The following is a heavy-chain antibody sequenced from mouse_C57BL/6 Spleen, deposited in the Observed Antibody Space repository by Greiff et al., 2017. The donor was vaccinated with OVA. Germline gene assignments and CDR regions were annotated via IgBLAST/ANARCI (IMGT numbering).Heavy chain of an antibody. CDR3: ARGTGLGRSFCDD. Sequence: VQLQQPGAELVKPGASVKLSCKASGYTFTSYWMQWVKQRPGQGLEWIGEIDPSDSYTNYNQKFKGKATFTVDTASSTAYMQLSSLTSEDAAVEDCARGTGLGRSFCDDWGQGTTRTVSS. D-gene: IGHD4-1*01. CDR2: IDPSDSYT. J-gene: IGHJ2*01. CDR1: GYTFTSYW. V-gene: IGHV1-50*01.